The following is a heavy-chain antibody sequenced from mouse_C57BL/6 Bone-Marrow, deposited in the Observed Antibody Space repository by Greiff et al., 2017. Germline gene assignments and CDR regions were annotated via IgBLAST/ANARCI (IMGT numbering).Heavy chain of an antibody. J-gene: IGHJ4*01. CDR3: ARRSSYAMDY. Sequence: EVKLVESGGGLVKPGGSLKLSCAASGFTFSDYGMHWVRQAPEKGLEWVAYISSGSSTIYYADTVKGRFTISRDNAKNTLFLKMTSLRSEDTAMYYCARRSSYAMDYWGQGTSVTVSS. CDR2: ISSGSSTI. D-gene: IGHD1-1*01. CDR1: GFTFSDYG. V-gene: IGHV5-17*01.